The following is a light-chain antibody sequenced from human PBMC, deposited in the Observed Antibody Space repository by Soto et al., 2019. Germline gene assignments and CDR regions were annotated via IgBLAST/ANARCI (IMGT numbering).Light chain of an antibody. V-gene: IGKV1-39*01. CDR1: QSISRY. Sequence: IQMTQSPSSLSASVGDRVTITCRASQSISRYLNWYQQKPGKVPKLLIYVASSLQSGVPSRFIGSGCATDFTLNISSLQPEDFAVYYCQQYGSLLTVGGGTKVDIK. CDR3: QQYGSLLT. CDR2: VAS. J-gene: IGKJ4*01.